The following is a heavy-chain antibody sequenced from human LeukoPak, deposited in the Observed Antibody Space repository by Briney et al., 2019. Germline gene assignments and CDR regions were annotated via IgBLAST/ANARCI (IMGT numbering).Heavy chain of an antibody. V-gene: IGHV1-69*05. CDR2: IIPIFGTA. Sequence: SVKVSCKASGGTFSSYAISWVRQAPGQGLEWMGRIIPIFGTANYAQKFQGRVTITTGESTSTAYMELSSLRSEDTAVYYCARGPYGEFDYWGQGTLVTVSS. CDR3: ARGPYGEFDY. D-gene: IGHD4-17*01. J-gene: IGHJ4*02. CDR1: GGTFSSYA.